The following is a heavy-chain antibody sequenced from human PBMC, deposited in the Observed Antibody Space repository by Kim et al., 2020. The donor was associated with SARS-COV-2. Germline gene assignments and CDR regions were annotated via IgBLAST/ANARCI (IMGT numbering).Heavy chain of an antibody. CDR3: TTDAYYYDSSGYSNFDY. Sequence: VKGRFTISRDDSKNTLYLQMNSLKTEDTAVYYCTTDAYYYDSSGYSNFDYWGQGTLVTVSS. D-gene: IGHD3-22*01. J-gene: IGHJ4*02. V-gene: IGHV3-15*01.